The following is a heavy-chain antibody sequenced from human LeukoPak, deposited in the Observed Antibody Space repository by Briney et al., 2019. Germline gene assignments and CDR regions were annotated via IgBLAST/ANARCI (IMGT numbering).Heavy chain of an antibody. CDR1: GGSISSYY. D-gene: IGHD5-12*01. Sequence: SETLSLTCTVSGGSISSYYWSWIRQPPGKGLEWIGYIYYSGSTNYNPSLKSRVTISVDTSKNQFSLKLSSVTAADTAVYYCARQRGYSGYNWGYYFDYWGQGTLVTVSS. J-gene: IGHJ4*02. CDR3: ARQRGYSGYNWGYYFDY. V-gene: IGHV4-59*01. CDR2: IYYSGST.